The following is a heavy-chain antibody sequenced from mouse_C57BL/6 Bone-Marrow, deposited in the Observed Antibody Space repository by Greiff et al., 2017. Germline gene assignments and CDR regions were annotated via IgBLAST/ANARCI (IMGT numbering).Heavy chain of an antibody. J-gene: IGHJ4*01. CDR2: ISNGGGST. CDR3: ARQATVGPDYAMAY. V-gene: IGHV5-12*01. Sequence: EVKLMESGGGLVQPGGSLKLSCAASGFTFSNYSMSWVRQTPEKRLEWVASISNGGGSTYYPDTVKGRFTISRDNAKNNLYLQMSHLKSEDTAMYYCARQATVGPDYAMAYWGQGTSVTVSS. D-gene: IGHD1-1*01. CDR1: GFTFSNYS.